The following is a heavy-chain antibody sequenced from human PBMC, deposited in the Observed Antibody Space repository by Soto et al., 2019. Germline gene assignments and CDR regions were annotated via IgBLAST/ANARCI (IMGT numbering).Heavy chain of an antibody. D-gene: IGHD2-2*01. CDR1: GGTFSSYA. Sequence: ASVKVSCKASGGTFSSYAISWVRQAPGQGLEWMGGIIPIFGTANYAQKFQGRVTITADESTSTAYMELSSLRSEDTAVYYCARACREGYYYYGMDVWGQGTTVTVSS. V-gene: IGHV1-69*13. CDR3: ARACREGYYYYGMDV. J-gene: IGHJ6*02. CDR2: IIPIFGTA.